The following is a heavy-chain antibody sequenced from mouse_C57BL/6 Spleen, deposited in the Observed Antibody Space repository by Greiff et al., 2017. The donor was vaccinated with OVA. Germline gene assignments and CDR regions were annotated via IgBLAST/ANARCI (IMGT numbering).Heavy chain of an antibody. CDR1: GYSITSGYD. J-gene: IGHJ3*01. V-gene: IGHV3-1*01. CDR2: ISYSGST. Sequence: DVQLQQSGPGMVKPSPSLSLSCTVTGYSITSGYDWHWIRHFPGNKLEWMGYISYSGSTNYNPSLKSRISITHDTSKNHFFLQLNSVTTEDTATYYCARYYGSSYGWFAYWGQGTLVTVSA. CDR3: ARYYGSSYGWFAY. D-gene: IGHD1-1*01.